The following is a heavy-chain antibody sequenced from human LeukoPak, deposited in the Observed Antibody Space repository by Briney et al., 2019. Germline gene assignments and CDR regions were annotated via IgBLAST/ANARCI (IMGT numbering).Heavy chain of an antibody. D-gene: IGHD2-2*01. J-gene: IGHJ6*02. CDR2: INPNSGST. CDR3: ARGSCSSTSCSQEVYYYYGMDV. V-gene: IGHV1-2*06. CDR1: GYTFTGYY. Sequence: ASVKVSCKASGYTFTGYYMHWVRQAPGQGLEWMGRINPNSGSTNYAQKFQGRVTMTRDTSISTAYMELSRLRSDDTAVYYCARGSCSSTSCSQEVYYYYGMDVWGQGTTVTVSS.